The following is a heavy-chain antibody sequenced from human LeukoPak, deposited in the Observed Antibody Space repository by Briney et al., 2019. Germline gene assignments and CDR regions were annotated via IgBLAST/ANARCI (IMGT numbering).Heavy chain of an antibody. Sequence: SETLSLTCTVSGGSISSGSYYWSWIRQPAWKGLEWIARIYTSATTNYNPSLKSRVTISVDTSKNQFSLKLSSVTAADTAMYYCAREVTLYGSGSPSWFDPWGQGTLVTVPS. V-gene: IGHV4-61*02. CDR2: IYTSATT. CDR1: GGSISSGSYY. CDR3: AREVTLYGSGSPSWFDP. D-gene: IGHD3-10*01. J-gene: IGHJ5*02.